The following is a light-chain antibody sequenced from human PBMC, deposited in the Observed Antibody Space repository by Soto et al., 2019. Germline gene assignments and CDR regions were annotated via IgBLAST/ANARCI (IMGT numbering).Light chain of an antibody. Sequence: EIVLTQSPATLSVSPGERATLSCRTSQSVGSNLAWYQQKPGQAPRLLIYGAFIRAPGFPVTFRGTGSGSEFTLTIRSLQSEDGALYYCQQYDKWPYTFGQGTNLEIK. CDR3: QQYDKWPYT. J-gene: IGKJ2*01. CDR2: GAF. CDR1: QSVGSN. V-gene: IGKV3-15*01.